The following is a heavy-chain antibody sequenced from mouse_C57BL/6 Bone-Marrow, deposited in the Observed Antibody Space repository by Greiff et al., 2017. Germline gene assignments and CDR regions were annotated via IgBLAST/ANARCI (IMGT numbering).Heavy chain of an antibody. CDR3: ARKGYYGSSYREYFDY. CDR1: GYTFTNYW. V-gene: IGHV1-63*01. CDR2: IYPGGGFP. J-gene: IGHJ2*01. Sequence: QVQLKQSGAELVRPGTSVKMSCKASGYTFTNYWIGWAKQRPGHGLEWIGDIYPGGGFPNYNEKFKGKATLTADKSSSTAYMQFSSLTSEDSAIYYCARKGYYGSSYREYFDYWGQGTTLTVSS. D-gene: IGHD1-1*01.